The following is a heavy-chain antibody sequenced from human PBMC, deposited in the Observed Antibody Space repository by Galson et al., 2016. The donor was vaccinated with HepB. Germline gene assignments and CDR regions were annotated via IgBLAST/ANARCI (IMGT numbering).Heavy chain of an antibody. V-gene: IGHV1-46*01. CDR3: ARDPRIAVAGTGPYFDY. D-gene: IGHD6-19*01. J-gene: IGHJ4*02. CDR2: INPSGGST. CDR1: GYTFTSYY. Sequence: SVKVSCKASGYTFTSYYMHWVRQAPGQGLEWMGRINPSGGSTGYAQKFQGRVTMTRDTSTSTVYMELSSLRSEDTAVYYCARDPRIAVAGTGPYFDYWGQGTLVTVSS.